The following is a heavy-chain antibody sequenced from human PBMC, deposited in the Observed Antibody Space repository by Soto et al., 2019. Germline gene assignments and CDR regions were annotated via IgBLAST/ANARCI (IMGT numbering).Heavy chain of an antibody. CDR3: AREGRGKKAGYNGLVSLGY. CDR1: GSRFSNYV. D-gene: IGHD2-2*02. V-gene: IGHV1-69*06. Sequence: QVQLVQSGAEVKTPGSSLKVSCKVSGSRFSNYVISWVRQAPGHGLEWLGRIIPIFNSTKYAQSFQGRVTITAEKSTSKASLELSSLRSDDTAVYYCAREGRGKKAGYNGLVSLGYWGQGTLVTVSS. CDR2: IIPIFNST. J-gene: IGHJ4*02.